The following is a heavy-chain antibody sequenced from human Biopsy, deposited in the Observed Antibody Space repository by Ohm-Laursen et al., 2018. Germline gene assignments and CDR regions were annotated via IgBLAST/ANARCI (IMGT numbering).Heavy chain of an antibody. D-gene: IGHD2-15*01. J-gene: IGHJ4*02. CDR3: ASDLLGREGYCGGRNCQIAY. Sequence: SVKVSCKTSGGTLSNYAINWVRQAPGQGLEWMGGIIPIFDTANYVQKFQDRVTITADKSTFTAYMELSSLRSEDTAVYYCASDLLGREGYCGGRNCQIAYWGQGTLVTVSS. CDR2: IIPIFDTA. CDR1: GGTLSNYA. V-gene: IGHV1-69*06.